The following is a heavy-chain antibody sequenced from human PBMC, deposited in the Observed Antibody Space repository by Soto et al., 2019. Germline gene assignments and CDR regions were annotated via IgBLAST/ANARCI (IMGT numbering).Heavy chain of an antibody. CDR2: IIPILDVA. V-gene: IGHV1-69*02. J-gene: IGHJ6*03. CDR1: GDIFTNYT. Sequence: QVQLVQSGAEVEKPGSSVRVSCKASGDIFTNYTISWVRQAPGQGLEWMGRIIPILDVANYALRFQDRVTITADKSTSTVYMELCSLRSEDTAIYDCARVKSDSGSYEVGYYMDVGGKGTTVTVSS. D-gene: IGHD3-10*01. CDR3: ARVKSDSGSYEVGYYMDV.